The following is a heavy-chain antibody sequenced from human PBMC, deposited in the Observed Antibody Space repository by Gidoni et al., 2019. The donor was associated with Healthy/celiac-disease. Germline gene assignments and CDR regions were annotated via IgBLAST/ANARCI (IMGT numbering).Heavy chain of an antibody. CDR2: INPSGGST. CDR3: ARDAGPDTSHPNNYFDY. Sequence: QVQLVQSGAEVKKPGASVKVSCKASGYTFTSYYMHWVRQAPGQGLEWMGIINPSGGSTSYAQKFQGRVTMTRDTSTSTVYMELSSLRSEDTAVYYCARDAGPDTSHPNNYFDYWGQGTLVIVSS. CDR1: GYTFTSYY. V-gene: IGHV1-46*01. D-gene: IGHD3-3*01. J-gene: IGHJ4*02.